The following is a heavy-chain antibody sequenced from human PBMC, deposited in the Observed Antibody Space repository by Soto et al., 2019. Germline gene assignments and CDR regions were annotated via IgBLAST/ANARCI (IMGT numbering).Heavy chain of an antibody. CDR2: INPSGGST. Sequence: ASVKVSCKASGYTFTSYYMHWVLQAPGQGLEWMGIINPSGGSTSYAQKFQGRVTMTRDTSTSTVYMELSSLRSEDTAVYYCARSGPYPHYYYGMDVWGQGTTVTVSS. V-gene: IGHV1-46*01. J-gene: IGHJ6*02. CDR1: GYTFTSYY. CDR3: ARSGPYPHYYYGMDV.